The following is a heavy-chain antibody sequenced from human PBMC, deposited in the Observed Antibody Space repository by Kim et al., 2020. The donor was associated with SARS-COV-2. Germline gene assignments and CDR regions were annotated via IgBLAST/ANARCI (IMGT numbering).Heavy chain of an antibody. CDR1: GGSFSGYY. J-gene: IGHJ6*02. V-gene: IGHV4-34*01. CDR2: INHSGST. Sequence: SETLSLTCAVYGGSFSGYYWSWIRQPPGKGLEWIGEINHSGSTNYNPSLKSRVTISVDTSKNQFSLKLSSVTAADTAVYYCASNYYDSSGYAYYYGMDVWGQGTTVTVSS. D-gene: IGHD3-22*01. CDR3: ASNYYDSSGYAYYYGMDV.